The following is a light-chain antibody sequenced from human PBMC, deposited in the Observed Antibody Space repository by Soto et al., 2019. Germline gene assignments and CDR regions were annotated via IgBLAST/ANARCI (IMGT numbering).Light chain of an antibody. V-gene: IGKV1-5*03. CDR2: EAS. Sequence: IQLTQSPSALSSSVRDRVPLTCWASQTISSWLAWYQQKPGKAPKLLIYEASTLKSGVPSRFSGSGSGTEFTLTISSLQPEDFATYYCQHYNIYSEAFGQGTKVDIK. CDR3: QHYNIYSEA. J-gene: IGKJ1*01. CDR1: QTISSW.